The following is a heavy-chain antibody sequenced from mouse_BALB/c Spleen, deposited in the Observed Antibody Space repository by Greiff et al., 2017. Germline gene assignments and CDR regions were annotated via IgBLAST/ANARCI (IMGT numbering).Heavy chain of an antibody. D-gene: IGHD2-3*01. J-gene: IGHJ4*01. V-gene: IGHV1-7*01. CDR1: GYTFTSYW. CDR2: INPSTCYT. CDR3: ARGGYYDYYAMDY. Sequence: VMLVESGAELAKPGASVKMSCKASGYTFTSYWMHWVKQRPGQGLEWIGYINPSTCYTEYNQKFKDKATLTADKSSSTAYMQLSSLTSEDSAVYYCARGGYYDYYAMDYWGQGTSVTVSS.